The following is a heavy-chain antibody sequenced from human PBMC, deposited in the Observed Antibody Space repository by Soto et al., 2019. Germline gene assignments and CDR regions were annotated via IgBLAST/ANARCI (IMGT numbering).Heavy chain of an antibody. J-gene: IGHJ4*02. CDR2: ITWNSRVL. D-gene: IGHD3-3*01. V-gene: IGHV3-9*01. CDR1: GLNFDDFA. Sequence: GGSLRLSCVGTGLNFDDFAMHWVRQAPGKGLEWVSGITWNSRVLAYADSVKGRFTISRDNARNSLYLQMDSLRDEDTALYYCEKGRSDFWSPYYFDSWGQGTLVTVSS. CDR3: EKGRSDFWSPYYFDS.